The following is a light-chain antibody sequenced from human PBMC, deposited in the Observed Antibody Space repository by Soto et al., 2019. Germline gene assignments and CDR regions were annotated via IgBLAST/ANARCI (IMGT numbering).Light chain of an antibody. V-gene: IGLV2-14*01. Sequence: QSALTQPASVSGSPGQSITISCTGTSGDIGGYNYVSWYQQHPGKGPKLLISEVTNRPSGVSNRFSGSKSGNTASLTISGLQAEDEADYYCSSYTTNITPVVFGGGTKLTVL. CDR2: EVT. J-gene: IGLJ2*01. CDR3: SSYTTNITPVV. CDR1: SGDIGGYNY.